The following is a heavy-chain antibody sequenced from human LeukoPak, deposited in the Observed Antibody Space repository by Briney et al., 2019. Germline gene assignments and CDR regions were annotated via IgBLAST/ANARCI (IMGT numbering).Heavy chain of an antibody. J-gene: IGHJ6*02. CDR2: IIPIFGTA. V-gene: IGHV1-69*13. D-gene: IGHD1-26*01. CDR3: ASPPLGGATNYYYYGMDV. CDR1: GGTFSSYA. Sequence: SVKVSCKASGGTFSSYAISWVRQAPGQGLEWMGGIIPIFGTANYAQKFQGRVTITADESTSTAYMEPSSLRSEDTAVYYCASPPLGGATNYYYYGMDVWGQGTTVTVSS.